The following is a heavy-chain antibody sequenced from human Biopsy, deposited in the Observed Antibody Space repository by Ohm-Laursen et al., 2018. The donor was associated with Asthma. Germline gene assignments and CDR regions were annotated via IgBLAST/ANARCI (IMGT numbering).Heavy chain of an antibody. V-gene: IGHV1-3*04. J-gene: IGHJ3*01. Sequence: SVKVSCKASGYNFISFAIHWVRQAPGQRPEWMGWVNTGNGDTKYSQKFQGRVTITRNTSASTAYMELRSLRSEDTATYYCARTYYDFLTGQVKDVFGVWGQGTMVTVSS. CDR2: VNTGNGDT. CDR3: ARTYYDFLTGQVKDVFGV. D-gene: IGHD3-9*01. CDR1: GYNFISFA.